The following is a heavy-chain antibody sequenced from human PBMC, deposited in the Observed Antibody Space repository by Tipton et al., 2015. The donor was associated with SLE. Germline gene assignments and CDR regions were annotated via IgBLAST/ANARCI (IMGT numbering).Heavy chain of an antibody. CDR3: ARDPGSSGWPTGGFDY. CDR1: GFTFSDYY. D-gene: IGHD6-19*01. Sequence: QVQLVQSGGVVVQPGGSLRLSCAASGFTFSDYYMSWIRQAPGKGLEWVSYISSSSSYTNYADSVKGRFTISRDNAKNSLYLQMNSLRAEDTAVYYCARDPGSSGWPTGGFDYWGQGTLVTVSS. CDR2: ISSSSSYT. J-gene: IGHJ4*02. V-gene: IGHV3-11*05.